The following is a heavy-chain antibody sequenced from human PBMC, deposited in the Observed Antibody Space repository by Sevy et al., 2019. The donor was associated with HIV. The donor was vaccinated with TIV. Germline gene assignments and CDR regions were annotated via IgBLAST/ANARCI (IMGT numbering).Heavy chain of an antibody. J-gene: IGHJ6*02. V-gene: IGHV3-21*01. D-gene: IGHD1-1*01. Sequence: GGSLRLSCAASGFTFSSYSMNWVRQAPGKGLEWVSSISSSSSYIYYADSVKGRFTISRDNAKNSLYLQMNSLRAEDTAVDYCARTPFDDANYYYGMDVWGQGTTVTVSS. CDR2: ISSSSSYI. CDR1: GFTFSSYS. CDR3: ARTPFDDANYYYGMDV.